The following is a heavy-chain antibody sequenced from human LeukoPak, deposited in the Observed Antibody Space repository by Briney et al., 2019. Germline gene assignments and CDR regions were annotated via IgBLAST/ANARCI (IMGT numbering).Heavy chain of an antibody. CDR2: ISSSGSNI. Sequence: GGSLRLSCAASGFTFSSHGMNWVRQAPGKGLEWVSYISSSGSNIYYADSVKGRFTISRDNAKNSLYLQMNSLRAEDTAVYYCAINGFSSGWYEPYYFDIWGQGTLVTVSS. J-gene: IGHJ4*02. CDR3: AINGFSSGWYEPYYFDI. CDR1: GFTFSSHG. D-gene: IGHD6-19*01. V-gene: IGHV3-48*04.